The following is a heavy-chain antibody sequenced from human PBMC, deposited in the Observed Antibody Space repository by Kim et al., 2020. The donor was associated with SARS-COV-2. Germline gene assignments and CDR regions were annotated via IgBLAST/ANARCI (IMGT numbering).Heavy chain of an antibody. D-gene: IGHD3-16*01. CDR2: IRSKDDGGTT. Sequence: GGSLRLSCAASGFTFTNAWMTWVRQAPGKGLEWVAHIRSKDDGGTTDYATPVKGSFTISRDDSTSTLYLQMNSLRAEDTAVYYCTTDPRGFSYGYYYGMDGWGQGTTVTVSS. CDR3: TTDPRGFSYGYYYGMDG. J-gene: IGHJ6*02. V-gene: IGHV3-15*05. CDR1: GFTFTNAW.